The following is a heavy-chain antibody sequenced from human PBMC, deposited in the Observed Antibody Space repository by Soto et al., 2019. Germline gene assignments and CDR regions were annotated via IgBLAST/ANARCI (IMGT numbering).Heavy chain of an antibody. D-gene: IGHD6-13*01. Sequence: TSVKVSCKASGGTFSSYTISWVRQAPGQGLEWVGGIIPILGIANYAQKFQGRVTITADKSTSTAYMELSSLRSEDTALYYCARLLVLDYYYGMDVWGQGTTVTVSS. CDR3: ARLLVLDYYYGMDV. CDR1: GGTFSSYT. CDR2: IIPILGIA. J-gene: IGHJ6*02. V-gene: IGHV1-69*10.